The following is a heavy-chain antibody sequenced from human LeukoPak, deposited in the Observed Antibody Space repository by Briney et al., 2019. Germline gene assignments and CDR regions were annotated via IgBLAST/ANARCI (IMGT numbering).Heavy chain of an antibody. J-gene: IGHJ4*02. Sequence: GASVKLSCKASGYTFTSYGISWVRQAPGQGLEWMGWISAYNGNTNYAQKLQGRVTMTTDTSTSTAYMELRSLRSDDAAVYYCARESDSSGYSYFDYWGQGTLVTVSS. V-gene: IGHV1-18*01. CDR3: ARESDSSGYSYFDY. CDR2: ISAYNGNT. D-gene: IGHD3-22*01. CDR1: GYTFTSYG.